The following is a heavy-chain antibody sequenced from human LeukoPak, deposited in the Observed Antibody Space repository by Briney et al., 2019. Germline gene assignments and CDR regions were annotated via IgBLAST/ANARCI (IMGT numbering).Heavy chain of an antibody. J-gene: IGHJ4*02. CDR1: GFTFGTYW. D-gene: IGHD2-8*01. CDR2: INQDGSQK. CDR3: ARLKDDVTKLDY. Sequence: GGSLRLSCAASGFTFGTYWMSWVRQAPGKGLEWVASINQDGSQKRYVDSVQGRFTISRDNTKNSLFLQMNSLRAEDTAVYYCARLKDDVTKLDYWGQGTLVTVSS. V-gene: IGHV3-7*01.